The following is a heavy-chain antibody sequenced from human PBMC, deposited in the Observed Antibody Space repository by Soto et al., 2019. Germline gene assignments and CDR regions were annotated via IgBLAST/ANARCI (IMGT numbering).Heavy chain of an antibody. CDR1: GFTFSTYA. V-gene: IGHV3-30-3*01. CDR3: ATSFVHYYYGMDV. CDR2: ISNDGSNK. Sequence: QVQLVESGGGVVQPGRSLRLSCAASGFTFSTYALHWVRQAPGKGLEWVAVISNDGSNKYYAYSVKGRFTISRDNSKNTLYLQMNSLRLEDTAVYYCATSFVHYYYGMDVWSQGTTVTVSS. J-gene: IGHJ6*02.